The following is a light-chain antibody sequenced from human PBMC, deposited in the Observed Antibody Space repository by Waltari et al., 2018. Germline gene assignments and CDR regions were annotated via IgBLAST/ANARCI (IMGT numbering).Light chain of an antibody. V-gene: IGKV3D-15*01. CDR3: QQSRRWPQRT. J-gene: IGKJ2*01. CDR2: FAN. Sequence: EIVMTQSPVTVSVSHGEAINPSCTASENVGTDVAWYLHKPCQPPRLLIYFANSRATGVPARISGSGSGTDFTLSISSLESEDFAFYYCQQSRRWPQRTFGQGTKLEI. CDR1: ENVGTD.